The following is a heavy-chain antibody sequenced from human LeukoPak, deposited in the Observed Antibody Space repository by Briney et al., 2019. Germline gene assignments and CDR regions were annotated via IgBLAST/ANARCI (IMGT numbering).Heavy chain of an antibody. CDR1: GFIFSSYP. CDR2: ISGTAENT. Sequence: GGSLRLSCAASGFIFSSYPMSWVRQAPGKGLEWVSAISGTAENTYYADSVKGRFSISRDNSRNTVHLQMNSLRPEDTAVYYCANQRGGFWGQGTLVTVSS. CDR3: ANQRGGF. V-gene: IGHV3-23*01. D-gene: IGHD3-10*01. J-gene: IGHJ4*02.